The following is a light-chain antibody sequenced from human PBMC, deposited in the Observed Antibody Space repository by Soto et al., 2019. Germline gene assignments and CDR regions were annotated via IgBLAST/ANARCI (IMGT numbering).Light chain of an antibody. Sequence: MTQSPSTLSASVGDRVTITCRASQSISSWLAWYQQKPGQPPRLLIYGASTRATGVPGRFSGSGSGTEFTLTISSLQSEDFAVYYCQQYNDWWTFGQGTKVDIK. J-gene: IGKJ1*01. CDR1: QSISSW. CDR2: GAS. CDR3: QQYNDWWT. V-gene: IGKV3-15*01.